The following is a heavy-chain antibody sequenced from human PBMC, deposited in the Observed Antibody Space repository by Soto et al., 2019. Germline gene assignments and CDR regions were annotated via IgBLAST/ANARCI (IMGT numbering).Heavy chain of an antibody. J-gene: IGHJ4*02. CDR2: IRSTVNSYAT. CDR1: GFTFSDSA. V-gene: IGHV3-73*01. CDR3: TRHLADY. Sequence: EVQLVESGGGLVQPGGSLKLSCAASGFTFSDSAMHWVRQASGKGLEWVGRIRSTVNSYATEYAASVKGRFTISRDDSKNTAYLQMNSLRPEDTAVYYWTRHLADYWGQGTLVTVSS.